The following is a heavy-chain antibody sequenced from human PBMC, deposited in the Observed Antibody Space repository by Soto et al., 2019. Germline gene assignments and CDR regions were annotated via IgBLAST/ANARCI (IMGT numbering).Heavy chain of an antibody. V-gene: IGHV4-30-4*01. CDR1: GGSISSGDYY. D-gene: IGHD1-26*01. J-gene: IGHJ4*02. Sequence: SETLSLTCTVSGGSISSGDYYWSWIRQPPGKGLEWIGYIYYSGSTYYNPSLKSRVTISVDTSKNQFSLKLSSVTAADTAVYYCASDHSGSYSGYYWGQGTLVTVSS. CDR2: IYYSGST. CDR3: ASDHSGSYSGYY.